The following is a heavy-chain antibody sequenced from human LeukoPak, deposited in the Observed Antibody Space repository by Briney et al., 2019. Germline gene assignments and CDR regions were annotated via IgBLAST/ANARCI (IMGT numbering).Heavy chain of an antibody. D-gene: IGHD3-22*01. CDR3: AREDPMTDAFDI. CDR2: IYYSGST. V-gene: IGHV4-59*01. CDR1: GGSISSYY. J-gene: IGHJ3*02. Sequence: PSETLSLTCTVSGGSISSYYWSWIRQPPGKGLEWIGYIYYSGSTNYKPSLKSRVTISVDTSKNQFSRKLSSVTAADTAVYYCAREDPMTDAFDIWGQGTMVTVSS.